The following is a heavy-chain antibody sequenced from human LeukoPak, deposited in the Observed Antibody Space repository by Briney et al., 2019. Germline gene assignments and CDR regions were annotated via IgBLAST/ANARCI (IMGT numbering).Heavy chain of an antibody. CDR3: ARHHDTRIYYYDSSGYYPYFDY. V-gene: IGHV5-51*01. J-gene: IGHJ4*02. D-gene: IGHD3-22*01. CDR1: GCFFTSYW. CDR2: IYPGDSDT. Sequence: GESLQISCKASGCFFTSYWIGWVRQMPGKGLEGRGVIYPGDSDTRYNPSFQSQVTISADKSISTAYLQWSSLKASDTAMYYCARHHDTRIYYYDSSGYYPYFDYWGQGTLVTVSS.